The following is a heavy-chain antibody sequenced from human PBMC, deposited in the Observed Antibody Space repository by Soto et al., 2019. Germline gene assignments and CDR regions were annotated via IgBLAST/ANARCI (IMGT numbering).Heavy chain of an antibody. V-gene: IGHV3-30-3*01. D-gene: IGHD3-10*01. CDR3: ARGYYGSGSYYNGYYYGMDV. Sequence: GGSLRLSCAASGFTFSSYAMHWVRQAPGKGLEWVAVISYDGSNKYYADSVKGRFTISRDNSKNTLYLQMNSLRAEDTAVYYCARGYYGSGSYYNGYYYGMDVWGQGTTVTVSS. CDR1: GFTFSSYA. CDR2: ISYDGSNK. J-gene: IGHJ6*02.